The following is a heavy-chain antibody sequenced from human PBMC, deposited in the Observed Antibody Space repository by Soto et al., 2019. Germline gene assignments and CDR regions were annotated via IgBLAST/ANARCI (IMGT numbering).Heavy chain of an antibody. Sequence: RSLRLSCAASGFPFSRFSMNWVLQSPGKGLEWVSSITSRSTCIYYAASVKGRFTISRDNAKNSLYLQMNSLRAEDTAVYYWARDSPRATDLDKWGQGTRVTFSS. D-gene: IGHD2-15*01. J-gene: IGHJ4*02. CDR2: ITSRSTCI. V-gene: IGHV3-21*01. CDR3: ARDSPRATDLDK. CDR1: GFPFSRFS.